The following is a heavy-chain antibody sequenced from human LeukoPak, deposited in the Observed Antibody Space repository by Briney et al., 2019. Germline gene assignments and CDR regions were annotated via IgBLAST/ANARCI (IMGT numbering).Heavy chain of an antibody. Sequence: ASVKVSCKASGYTFTRYDINWVRQATGQGLEWMGWMNPNSGNTGYAQKFQGRVTMTRNTSISTAYMELSSLRSEDTAVYYCARGASGSYYEAYYFDYWGQGTLVTVSS. V-gene: IGHV1-8*01. D-gene: IGHD1-26*01. CDR2: MNPNSGNT. CDR1: GYTFTRYD. J-gene: IGHJ4*02. CDR3: ARGASGSYYEAYYFDY.